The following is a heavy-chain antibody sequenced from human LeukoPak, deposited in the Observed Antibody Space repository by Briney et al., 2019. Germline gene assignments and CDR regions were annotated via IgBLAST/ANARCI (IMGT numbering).Heavy chain of an antibody. J-gene: IGHJ5*02. V-gene: IGHV4-34*01. CDR3: ARGREDIVVVPAAIHWSDP. CDR1: GGSFSGYY. Sequence: SSETLSLTCAVYGGSFSGYYWSWIRQPPGKGLEWIGEINHSGSTNYNPSLKSRVTISVDTSKNQFSLKLSSVTAADTAVYYCARGREDIVVVPAAIHWSDPWGQGTLVTVSS. D-gene: IGHD2-2*02. CDR2: INHSGST.